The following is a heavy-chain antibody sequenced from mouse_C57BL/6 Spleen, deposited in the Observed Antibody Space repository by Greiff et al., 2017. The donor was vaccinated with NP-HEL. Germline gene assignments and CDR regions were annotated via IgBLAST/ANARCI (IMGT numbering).Heavy chain of an antibody. Sequence: EVHLVESGGGLVKPGGSLKLSCAASGFTFSDYGMHWVRQAPEKGLEWVAYISSGSSTIYYADTVKGRFTISRDNAKNTLFLQMTSLRSEDTAMYYCARTYWYYFDYWGQGTTLTVSS. V-gene: IGHV5-17*01. CDR3: ARTYWYYFDY. J-gene: IGHJ2*01. D-gene: IGHD2-10*01. CDR2: ISSGSSTI. CDR1: GFTFSDYG.